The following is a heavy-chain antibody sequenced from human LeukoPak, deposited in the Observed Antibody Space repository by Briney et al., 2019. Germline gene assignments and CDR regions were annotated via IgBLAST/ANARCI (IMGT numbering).Heavy chain of an antibody. CDR3: ARDVNSGSYYYFDY. CDR1: GFTFSSYS. J-gene: IGHJ4*02. V-gene: IGHV3-48*01. D-gene: IGHD1-26*01. Sequence: GGSLRLSCAASGFTFSSYSMNWVRQAPGKGLEWVSYISSSSTIYYADSVKGRFTISRDNSKNTLYLQMNSLRAEDTAVYYCARDVNSGSYYYFDYWGQGTLVTVSS. CDR2: ISSSSTI.